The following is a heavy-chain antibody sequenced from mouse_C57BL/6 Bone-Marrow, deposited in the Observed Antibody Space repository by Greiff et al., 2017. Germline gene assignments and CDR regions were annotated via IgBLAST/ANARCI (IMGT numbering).Heavy chain of an antibody. CDR2: IWSGGSS. J-gene: IGHJ3*01. CDR3: ARDSSGPFAY. D-gene: IGHD3-2*02. V-gene: IGHV2-2*01. Sequence: VQLQQSGPGLVQPSQSLSITCTVSGFSLTSYGVHWVRQSPGKGLEWLGVIWSGGSSAYNAAFISRLSISKDNSKSQVFFKMNSLQADDTAIYYCARDSSGPFAYWGQGTLVTVSA. CDR1: GFSLTSYG.